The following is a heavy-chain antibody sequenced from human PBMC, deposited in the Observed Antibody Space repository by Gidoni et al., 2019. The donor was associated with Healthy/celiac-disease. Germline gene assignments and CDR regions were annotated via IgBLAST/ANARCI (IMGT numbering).Heavy chain of an antibody. CDR2: ISGDGGST. Sequence: EVQLVESGGGVVQPGGLLRLSCAAPGFTFDDFAMHWVRQAPGSGLEWVSIISGDGGSTYYADSVKGRFTISRDNSKNSLYLQMNSLRTEDTALYYCAKDMGYSGYDFYDYWGQGTLVTVSS. D-gene: IGHD5-12*01. CDR3: AKDMGYSGYDFYDY. V-gene: IGHV3-43*02. J-gene: IGHJ4*02. CDR1: GFTFDDFA.